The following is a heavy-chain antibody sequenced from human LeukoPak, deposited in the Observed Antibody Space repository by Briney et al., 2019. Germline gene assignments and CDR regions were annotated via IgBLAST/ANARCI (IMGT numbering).Heavy chain of an antibody. D-gene: IGHD4-17*01. V-gene: IGHV4-4*07. Sequence: KTSETLSLTCTVSGVSVSSFYWTWIRQPAGKGLEWIGRIYATGNTNFNPSLKIRVTMSIDTSKNQFSLKLSSVTAADTAVYYCARDDYDDSTRGLDYWGQGTLVSVSS. CDR1: GVSVSSFY. J-gene: IGHJ4*02. CDR2: IYATGNT. CDR3: ARDDYDDSTRGLDY.